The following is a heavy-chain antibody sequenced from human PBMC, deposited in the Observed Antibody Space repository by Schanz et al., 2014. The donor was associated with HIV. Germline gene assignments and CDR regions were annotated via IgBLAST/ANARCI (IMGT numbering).Heavy chain of an antibody. V-gene: IGHV3-23*01. CDR3: TREGNYYGGSVPGH. D-gene: IGHD2-21*01. J-gene: IGHJ4*02. CDR2: INWNGDTT. CDR1: GFTFNNYA. Sequence: EVQLLEFGGGSVRPGESLRLSCLASGFTFNNYAMSWVRQAPGKGLEWVAVINWNGDTTYYADSVKGRFTISRDNSNNVPFLHMPTLRAEDTATYYYTREGNYYGGSVPGHWGQGALVSVSS.